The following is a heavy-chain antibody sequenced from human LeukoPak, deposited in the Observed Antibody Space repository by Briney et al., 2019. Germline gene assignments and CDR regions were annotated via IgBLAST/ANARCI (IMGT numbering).Heavy chain of an antibody. J-gene: IGHJ5*02. CDR2: ISGSGGST. D-gene: IGHD2-2*01. CDR3: ARYRDIVVVPAGPFDP. CDR1: GFTFSSYA. Sequence: PGGSLRLSCAASGFTFSSYAMSWVRQAPGKGLEWVSAISGSGGSTHYADSVKGRFTISRDNSKNTLYLQMNSLRAEDTAVYYCARYRDIVVVPAGPFDPWGQGTLVTVSS. V-gene: IGHV3-23*01.